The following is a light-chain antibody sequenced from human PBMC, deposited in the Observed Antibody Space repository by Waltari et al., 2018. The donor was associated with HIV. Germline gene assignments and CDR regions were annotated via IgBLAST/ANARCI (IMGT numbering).Light chain of an antibody. CDR2: AVS. CDR1: SSDVGGYNY. V-gene: IGLV2-14*01. Sequence: QSALTQPASVSGSPGQSITISCTGTSSDVGGYNYVSWYQQHPGKAPKLMIFAVSNRPSGVSNRFSGSKSGNTASLTISGLQAEDEADYYCSSYTGTSTHGVIGGGTKLTVL. J-gene: IGLJ2*01. CDR3: SSYTGTSTHGV.